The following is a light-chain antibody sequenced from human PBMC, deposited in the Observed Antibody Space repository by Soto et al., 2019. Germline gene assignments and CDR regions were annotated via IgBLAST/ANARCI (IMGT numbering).Light chain of an antibody. CDR2: DVS. Sequence: QSALTQPASVSGSPGPSITISCTGTSSEVGGYNYVSWYQQHPGKAPKLMIYDVSNRPSGVSNRFYGSKSGNTASLTISGLQAEDEADYYCSSYTRSSTRVFCGGTKLTVL. V-gene: IGLV2-14*01. CDR3: SSYTRSSTRV. J-gene: IGLJ3*02. CDR1: SSEVGGYNY.